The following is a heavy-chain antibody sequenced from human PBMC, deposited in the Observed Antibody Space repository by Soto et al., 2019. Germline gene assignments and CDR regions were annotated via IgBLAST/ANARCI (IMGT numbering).Heavy chain of an antibody. CDR3: ARTSAAGKYYDGMDV. V-gene: IGHV5-51*01. D-gene: IGHD6-13*01. CDR1: GYSFISYW. Sequence: ESLKISCKGSGYSFISYWIGWVRQMPGKGLEWMGIIYPGDSDTRYSPSFRGQVTISADKSISTAYLQWSSLKASDTAMYYCARTSAAGKYYDGMDVWGQGTTVTVSS. J-gene: IGHJ6*02. CDR2: IYPGDSDT.